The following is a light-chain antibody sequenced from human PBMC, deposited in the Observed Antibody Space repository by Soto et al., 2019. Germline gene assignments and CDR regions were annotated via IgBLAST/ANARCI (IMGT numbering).Light chain of an antibody. CDR1: QSISSY. J-gene: IGKJ2*01. CDR2: AAS. CDR3: QQSYTSLQYT. Sequence: DIQMTQSPSSLSASLGDRVTITCRASQSISSYLNWFRQKPGKAPKLLIYAASSLQSGVPSRFSGSGSGTDFTLTISSLQPEDFATYYCQQSYTSLQYTFGQGTKLGI. V-gene: IGKV1-39*01.